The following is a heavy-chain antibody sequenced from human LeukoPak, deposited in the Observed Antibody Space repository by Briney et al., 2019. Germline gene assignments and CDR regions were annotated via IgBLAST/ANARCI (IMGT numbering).Heavy chain of an antibody. CDR2: IYYSGST. CDR1: GGSISSYY. D-gene: IGHD5-18*01. Sequence: PSETLSLTCTVSGGSISSYYWSWIRQPPGKGLEWIGYIYYSGSTNYNPSLKSRVTISVDTSKNQFSLKLSSVTAADTAVYYCARVGEYSYALDYWGQGTLVTVSS. V-gene: IGHV4-59*01. CDR3: ARVGEYSYALDY. J-gene: IGHJ4*02.